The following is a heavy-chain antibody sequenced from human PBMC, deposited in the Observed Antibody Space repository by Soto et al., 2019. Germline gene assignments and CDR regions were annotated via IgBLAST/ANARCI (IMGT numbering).Heavy chain of an antibody. CDR1: GGSISSGGYS. V-gene: IGHV4-30-2*01. CDR3: ARSGGLGAVAVDY. CDR2: IYHSGST. J-gene: IGHJ4*02. D-gene: IGHD6-19*01. Sequence: QLQLQESGSGLVKPSQTLSLTCAVSGGSISSGGYSWSWIRQPPGKGLEWIGYIYHSGSTYYNPSLKRPVTISADRSKNPVSLKLSSVTAADTAVYYCARSGGLGAVAVDYWGQGTLVTVSS.